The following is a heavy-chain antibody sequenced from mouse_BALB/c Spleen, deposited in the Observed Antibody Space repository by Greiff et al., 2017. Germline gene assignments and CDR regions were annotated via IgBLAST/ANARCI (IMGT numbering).Heavy chain of an antibody. CDR3: ARYDRYDDGFDY. CDR1: GYTFTDYA. D-gene: IGHD2-14*01. V-gene: IGHV1S137*01. CDR2: ISTYYGDA. Sequence: QLQQSGAELVRPGVSVKISCKGSGYTFTDYAMHWVKQSHAKSLEWIGVISTYYGDASYNQKFKGKATMTVDKSSSTAYMELARLTSEDSAIYYCARYDRYDDGFDYWGQGTTLTVSS. J-gene: IGHJ2*01.